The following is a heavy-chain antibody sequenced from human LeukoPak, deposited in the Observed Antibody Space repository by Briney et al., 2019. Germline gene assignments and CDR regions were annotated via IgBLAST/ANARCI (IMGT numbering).Heavy chain of an antibody. V-gene: IGHV4-59*08. CDR2: IYYSGST. D-gene: IGHD5-18*01. Sequence: PETLSLTCTVSGGSISSYYWSWIRQPPGKGLEWIGYIYYSGSTNYNPSLKSRVTISVDTSKNQFSLKLSSVTAADTAVYYCARQFDTAMDAFDYWGQGTLVTVSS. CDR1: GGSISSYY. J-gene: IGHJ4*02. CDR3: ARQFDTAMDAFDY.